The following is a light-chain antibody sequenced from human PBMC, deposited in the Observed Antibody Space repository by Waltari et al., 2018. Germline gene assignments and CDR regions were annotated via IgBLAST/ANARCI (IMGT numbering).Light chain of an antibody. Sequence: EIVVTQSPATLSVSPGEGATLSCRASQSVGSNLAWYQQKAGQAPRLLIYAAYTRATGIPARFSGSGSGTEFTLTINSLQSEDFAVYYCQHYNNWPWTFGLGTKVEIK. CDR1: QSVGSN. J-gene: IGKJ1*01. V-gene: IGKV3-15*01. CDR2: AAY. CDR3: QHYNNWPWT.